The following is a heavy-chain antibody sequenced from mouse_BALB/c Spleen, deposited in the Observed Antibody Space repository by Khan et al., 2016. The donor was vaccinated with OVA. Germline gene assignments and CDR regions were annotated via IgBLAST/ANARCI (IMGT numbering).Heavy chain of an antibody. V-gene: IGHV1-7*01. CDR1: GYTFINYW. D-gene: IGHD1-1*01. Sequence: QVQLKQSGAELAKPGASVKMSCKASGYTFINYWMNWVKQRPGQGLEWIGYINPTTGYTEYNLKFKDKATLTADKSSSTAHMQLSSLTSEDSAVYYGARRGLRGDVDYWGQGTTLTGSS. CDR2: INPTTGYT. J-gene: IGHJ2*01. CDR3: ARRGLRGDVDY.